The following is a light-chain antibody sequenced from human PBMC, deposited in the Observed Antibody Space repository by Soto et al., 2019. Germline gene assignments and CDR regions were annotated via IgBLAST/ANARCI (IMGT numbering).Light chain of an antibody. Sequence: QSVLTQPPSASGTPGQTVAISCSGSSSNIGSNTVNWYQQLPGTAPRLLMYGNDQRPPGVPDRFSGSRSGTSASLAVSGLQSEDEADYYCAVWDDSLNGVVFGEGTKLTVL. CDR1: SSNIGSNT. CDR3: AVWDDSLNGVV. V-gene: IGLV1-44*01. CDR2: GND. J-gene: IGLJ2*01.